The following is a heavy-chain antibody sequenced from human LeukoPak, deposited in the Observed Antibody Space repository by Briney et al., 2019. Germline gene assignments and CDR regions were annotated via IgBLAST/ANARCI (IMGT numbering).Heavy chain of an antibody. CDR2: IFPGDFDN. Sequence: GESPKIFRKCSGYRFIVYWIGWVRPMPGKGLGWMGNIFPGDFDNKYSPSFQGQVTISADNSISTAYLQWSSLRASDTAMYYCVRYGLKGCRDSRCFTSFYYYGPDVWGQGSTVTVSS. D-gene: IGHD6-13*01. J-gene: IGHJ6*02. V-gene: IGHV5-51*01. CDR3: VRYGLKGCRDSRCFTSFYYYGPDV. CDR1: GYRFIVYW.